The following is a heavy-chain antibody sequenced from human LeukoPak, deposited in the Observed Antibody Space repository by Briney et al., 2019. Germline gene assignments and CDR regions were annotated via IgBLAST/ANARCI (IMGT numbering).Heavy chain of an antibody. CDR3: ATSIRRITISS. V-gene: IGHV3-30*04. D-gene: IGHD3-3*01. Sequence: GGSLRLSCAASGFTFSTYAMHWVRQAPGKGLEWLTVISYNGSHQYYSDSVRGRFTISRDNSRNSVSLQINRLRPEDTAVYYCATSIRRITISSWGQGTLVTVSS. CDR2: ISYNGSHQ. CDR1: GFTFSTYA. J-gene: IGHJ4*02.